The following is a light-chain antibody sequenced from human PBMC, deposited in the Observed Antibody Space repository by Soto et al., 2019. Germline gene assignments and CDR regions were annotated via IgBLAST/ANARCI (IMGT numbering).Light chain of an antibody. CDR3: QQYGSSPRT. Sequence: EIVLTQSPGTLSLSPGEGATLSCRASQSVTSSYLAWYQQNPGQAPRLLIYGASSRAIDIPHRFSGSGSGTDFTLTINRLEPEDFALYYCQQYGSSPRTFGQGTKVEIK. J-gene: IGKJ1*01. V-gene: IGKV3-20*01. CDR2: GAS. CDR1: QSVTSSY.